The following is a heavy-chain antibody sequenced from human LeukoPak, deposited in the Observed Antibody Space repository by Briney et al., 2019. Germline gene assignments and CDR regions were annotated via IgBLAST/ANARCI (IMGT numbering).Heavy chain of an antibody. Sequence: GGSLRLSCAASGFTFSSYAMSWVRQAPGKGLEWVSAISGSGGSTYYADSVKGRFTISRDNSKNTLYLQMNSLRAEDTAVYYCARGSDISGYYTGFDYWGQGSLVTVSS. CDR3: ARGSDISGYYTGFDY. J-gene: IGHJ4*02. D-gene: IGHD3-22*01. CDR1: GFTFSSYA. V-gene: IGHV3-23*01. CDR2: ISGSGGST.